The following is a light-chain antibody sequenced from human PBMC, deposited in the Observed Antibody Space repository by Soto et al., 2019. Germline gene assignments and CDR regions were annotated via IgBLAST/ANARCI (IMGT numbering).Light chain of an antibody. J-gene: IGKJ1*01. CDR2: AAS. CDR1: QTIDTN. CDR3: QQYNNRPPWT. V-gene: IGKV3-15*01. Sequence: EIVITQSPGTLSVSPVERATLSCMASQTIDTNLAWYQQKPGQAPRLLIFAASTRATGIPARFSGSGSGTEFSLTITSLQSEDFALYYCQQYNNRPPWTFGQGTKVDIK.